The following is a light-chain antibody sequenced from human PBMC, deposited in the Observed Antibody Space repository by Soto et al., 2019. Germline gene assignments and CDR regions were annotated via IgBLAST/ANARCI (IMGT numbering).Light chain of an antibody. CDR1: QTIKTY. V-gene: IGKV1-39*01. CDR2: AAS. J-gene: IGKJ1*01. Sequence: DIQMTQSPSSLPASVGDRVTITCRASQTIKTYLSWYQQKPGKAPKHLIYAASSLQSGVPSRFSGSVSGTDFTLTINSLQPEDFATYYCQQSYITPPTFGQGTKVDIK. CDR3: QQSYITPPT.